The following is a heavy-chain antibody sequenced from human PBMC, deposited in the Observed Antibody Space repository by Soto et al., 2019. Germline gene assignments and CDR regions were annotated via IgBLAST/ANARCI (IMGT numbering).Heavy chain of an antibody. V-gene: IGHV1-8*01. D-gene: IGHD1-1*01. CDR1: AYTFTNYD. Sequence: QVQLEQSGAEVKKPGASVKVSCKASAYTFTNYDINWVRQATGQGLEWMGWMNPNSGNTGYAQRFQGRLTLTRDSPLSTGDLGLSNLRSDGTAVYYRAGPPYNWNHNPPHPPHHNYSMDVWGQGTTVTVSS. J-gene: IGHJ6*02. CDR2: MNPNSGNT. CDR3: AGPPYNWNHNPPHPPHHNYSMDV.